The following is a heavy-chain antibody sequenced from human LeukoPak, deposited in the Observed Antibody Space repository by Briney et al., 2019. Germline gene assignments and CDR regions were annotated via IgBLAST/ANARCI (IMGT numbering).Heavy chain of an antibody. CDR1: SGSFSGYY. CDR3: ARGNKERGRGDPFDY. V-gene: IGHV4-34*01. Sequence: SETLSLTCAVYSGSFSGYYWSWIRQPPGKGLEWIGEINHSGSTNYNPSLKSRVTISVDTSKNQFSLKLSSVTAADTAVYYCARGNKERGRGDPFDYWGRGTLVTVSS. CDR2: INHSGST. D-gene: IGHD5-24*01. J-gene: IGHJ4*02.